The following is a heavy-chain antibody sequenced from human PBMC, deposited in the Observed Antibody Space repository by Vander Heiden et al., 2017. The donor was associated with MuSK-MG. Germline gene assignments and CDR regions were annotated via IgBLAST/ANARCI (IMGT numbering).Heavy chain of an antibody. V-gene: IGHV2-26*01. J-gene: IGHJ3*02. CDR3: ARTPKYYYDSSGYYDAFDI. CDR1: GFSLSNARMG. Sequence: QVTLKESGPVLVKPTETLTLTCTVSGFSLSNARMGVSWIRQPPGKALEWLAHIFSNDEKSYSTSLKSRLTISKDTSKSQVVLTMTNMDPVDTATYYCARTPKYYYDSSGYYDAFDIWGQGTMVTVSS. CDR2: IFSNDEK. D-gene: IGHD3-22*01.